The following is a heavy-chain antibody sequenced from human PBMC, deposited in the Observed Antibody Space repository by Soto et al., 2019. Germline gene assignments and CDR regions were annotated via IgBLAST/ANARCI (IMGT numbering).Heavy chain of an antibody. CDR3: AKNSDNFSPDGMDV. CDR1: GFSFGHFA. J-gene: IGHJ6*02. Sequence: GGSLRLSCAASGFSFGHFAFHWVRQAPGKGLECVSGINWRGNNIDYADSVKGRFTISRDNAKNSLYLQMNSLRPEDTALYYCAKNSDNFSPDGMDVWGQGTSVTVSS. CDR2: INWRGNNI. D-gene: IGHD1-1*01. V-gene: IGHV3-9*01.